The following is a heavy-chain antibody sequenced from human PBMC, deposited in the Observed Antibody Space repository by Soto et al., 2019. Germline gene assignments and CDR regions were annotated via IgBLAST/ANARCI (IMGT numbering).Heavy chain of an antibody. V-gene: IGHV3-30*18. CDR1: GFTFSSYG. CDR2: ISYDGSNK. J-gene: IGHJ6*02. CDR3: AKDLNILTGYHYYYGMDV. Sequence: GGSLRLSCAASGFTFSSYGMHWVRQAPGKGLEWVAVISYDGSNKYYADSVKGRFTISRDNSKNTLYLQMNSLRAEDTAVYYSAKDLNILTGYHYYYGMDVWGQGTSVTVSS. D-gene: IGHD3-9*01.